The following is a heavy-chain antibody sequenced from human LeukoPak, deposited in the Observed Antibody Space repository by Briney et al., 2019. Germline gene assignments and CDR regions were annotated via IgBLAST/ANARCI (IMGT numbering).Heavy chain of an antibody. J-gene: IGHJ4*02. CDR2: IYYSGSP. V-gene: IGHV4-30-4*08. D-gene: IGHD2/OR15-2a*01. CDR1: GGSISSGDSY. Sequence: SQTLSLTCTVSGGSISSGDSYWSWIRQPPGKGLECIGYIYYSGSPFYNPSLKSRVTISVDTSKNHFSPNLSSVTAADTAVYYCARGNNPYYFDYRGQGTLVTVSS. CDR3: ARGNNPYYFDY.